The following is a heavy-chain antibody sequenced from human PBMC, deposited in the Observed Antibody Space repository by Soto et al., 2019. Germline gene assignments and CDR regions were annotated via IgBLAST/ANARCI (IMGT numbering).Heavy chain of an antibody. CDR1: GYTFSSYA. J-gene: IGHJ4*02. D-gene: IGHD6-6*01. CDR3: ARGSVGVAARFSPYDY. V-gene: IGHV1-69*01. CDR2: IIPIFGTA. Sequence: QVQLVQSGAEVKESGASVKVSCKASGYTFSSYAISWVRQAPGQGLEWMGGIIPIFGTANYAQKFQGRVTITADESTSTAYMELSSLRSEDTAVYYCARGSVGVAARFSPYDYWGQGTLVTVSS.